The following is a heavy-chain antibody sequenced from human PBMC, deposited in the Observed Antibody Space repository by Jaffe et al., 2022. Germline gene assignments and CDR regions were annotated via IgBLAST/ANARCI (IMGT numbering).Heavy chain of an antibody. CDR2: INSDGSST. CDR3: ARGGGYSSGWEITYYYYYYMDV. D-gene: IGHD6-19*01. V-gene: IGHV3-74*01. Sequence: EVQLVESGGGLVQPGGSLRLSCAASGFTFSSYWMHWVRQAPGKGLVWVSRINSDGSSTSYADSVKGRFTISRDNAKNTLYLQMNSLRAEDTAVYYCARGGGYSSGWEITYYYYYYMDVWGKGTTVTVSS. CDR1: GFTFSSYW. J-gene: IGHJ6*03.